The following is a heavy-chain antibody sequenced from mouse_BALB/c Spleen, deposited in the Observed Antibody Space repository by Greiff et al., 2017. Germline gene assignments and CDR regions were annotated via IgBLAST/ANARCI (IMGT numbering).Heavy chain of an antibody. D-gene: IGHD2-1*01. CDR2: ISSGGGST. Sequence: EVMLVESGGGLVKPGGSLKLSCAASGFAFSSYDMSWVRQTPGKRLEWVAYISSGGGSTYYPDTVKGRFTISRDNAKNTLYLQMSSLKSEDTAMYYCARQRDGNYFDYWGQGTTLTVSS. V-gene: IGHV5-12-1*01. CDR1: GFAFSSYD. CDR3: ARQRDGNYFDY. J-gene: IGHJ2*01.